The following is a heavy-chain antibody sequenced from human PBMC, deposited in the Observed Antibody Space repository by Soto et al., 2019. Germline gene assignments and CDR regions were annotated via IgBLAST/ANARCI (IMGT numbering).Heavy chain of an antibody. J-gene: IGHJ4*02. CDR3: ATSRISIAVAGETEYYFDY. V-gene: IGHV1-2*04. CDR2: INPNSGDT. Sequence: ASVKVSCKASGYIFTGYYMHWVRQAPGQGLEWMGWINPNSGDTNYTQKFQGWVTMTRDTSISTAYMELSRLRSDDTAVYYCATSRISIAVAGETEYYFDYWGQGTLVTVSS. D-gene: IGHD6-19*01. CDR1: GYIFTGYY.